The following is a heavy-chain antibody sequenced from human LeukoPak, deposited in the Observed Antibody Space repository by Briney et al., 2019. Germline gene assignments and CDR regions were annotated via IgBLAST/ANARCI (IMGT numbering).Heavy chain of an antibody. CDR1: GFTFSRYW. D-gene: IGHD3-3*01. V-gene: IGHV3-7*01. J-gene: IGHJ4*02. CDR3: ARDTYYDFRY. Sequence: GGSLRLSCAASGFTFSRYWMNWVRQAPGKGLEWVANIKEDGSGKYYVDSVKGRFTISRDNAKNSLYLQMNSLRAEDTAVYYCARDTYYDFRYWGQGTLVTVSS. CDR2: IKEDGSGK.